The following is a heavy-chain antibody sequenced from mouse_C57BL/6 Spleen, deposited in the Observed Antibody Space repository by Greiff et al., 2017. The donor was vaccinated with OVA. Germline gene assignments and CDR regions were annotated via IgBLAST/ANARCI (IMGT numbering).Heavy chain of an antibody. V-gene: IGHV1-69*01. CDR2: IDPSDSYT. CDR1: GYTFTSYW. J-gene: IGHJ2*01. D-gene: IGHD1-1*01. CDR3: ARGGYYYGSSFDY. Sequence: QVQLKQPGAELVMPGASVKLSCKASGYTFTSYWMHWVKQRPGQGLEWIGEIDPSDSYTNYNQKFKGKSTLTVDKSSSTAYMQLSSLTSEDSAVYYCARGGYYYGSSFDYWGQGTTLTVSS.